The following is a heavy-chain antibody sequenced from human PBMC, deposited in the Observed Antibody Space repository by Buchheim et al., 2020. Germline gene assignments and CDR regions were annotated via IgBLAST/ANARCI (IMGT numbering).Heavy chain of an antibody. CDR2: ISSSGSTI. V-gene: IGHV3-48*03. D-gene: IGHD3-3*01. J-gene: IGHJ6*02. Sequence: EVQLVESGGGLVQPGGSLRLSCAASGFTFSSYEMNWVRQAPGKGLEWVSYISSSGSTIYYADSVKGRFTISRDNAKNSLYLQMNSLRAEDTAVYYCASHRAEGFWSDYYTDPYYYYGMDVWGQGTT. CDR1: GFTFSSYE. CDR3: ASHRAEGFWSDYYTDPYYYYGMDV.